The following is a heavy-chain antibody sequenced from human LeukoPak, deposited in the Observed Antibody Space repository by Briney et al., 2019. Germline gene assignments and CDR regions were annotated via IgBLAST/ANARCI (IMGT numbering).Heavy chain of an antibody. CDR3: ARVDREYQLPGAFDI. CDR1: GGSISSGGYS. Sequence: SETLSLTCAVSGGSISSGGYSWSWIRQPPGKGLEWIGYIYHSGSTYYNPSLKSRVTISVDRSKNQFSLKLSSVTAADTAVYYCARVDREYQLPGAFDIWGQGTMVTVSS. D-gene: IGHD2-2*01. J-gene: IGHJ3*02. CDR2: IYHSGST. V-gene: IGHV4-30-2*01.